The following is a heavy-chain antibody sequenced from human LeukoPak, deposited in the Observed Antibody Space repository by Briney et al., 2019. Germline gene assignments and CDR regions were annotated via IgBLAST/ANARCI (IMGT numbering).Heavy chain of an antibody. CDR1: GYTFTGYY. J-gene: IGHJ3*02. V-gene: IGHV1-2*02. CDR3: ARICGGDCDDAFDI. CDR2: INPNSGGT. Sequence: ASVKVSCKASGYTFTGYYMHWVRQAPGQGLEWMGWINPNSGGTNYAQKFQGRATMTRDTSISTAYMELSRLRSDDTAVYYCARICGGDCDDAFDIWGQGTMVTVSS. D-gene: IGHD2-21*02.